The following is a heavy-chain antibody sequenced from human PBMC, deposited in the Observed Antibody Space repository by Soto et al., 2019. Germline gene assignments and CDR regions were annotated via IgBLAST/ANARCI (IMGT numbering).Heavy chain of an antibody. J-gene: IGHJ3*01. CDR3: AFSYCSGGRYDAFYF. D-gene: IGHD2-21*01. CDR1: GYSFTSYW. Sequence: GESLKISCKGSGYSFTSYWIGWVRQMPGKGLECMGIIYPGDSDTRYSPSFQGQVTISADKSISTANLQWSSLKASDTAMYYCAFSYCSGGRYDAFYFWGQGTLVTVSS. CDR2: IYPGDSDT. V-gene: IGHV5-51*01.